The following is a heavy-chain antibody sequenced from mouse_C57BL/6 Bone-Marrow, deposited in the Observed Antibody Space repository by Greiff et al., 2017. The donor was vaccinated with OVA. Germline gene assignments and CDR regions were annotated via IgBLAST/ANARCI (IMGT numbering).Heavy chain of an antibody. CDR3: ARSYYDLPWFAY. V-gene: IGHV1-50*01. D-gene: IGHD2-4*01. J-gene: IGHJ3*01. Sequence: QVQLQQPGAELVKPGASVKLSCKASGYTFTSYWMQWVKQRPGRGLEWIGEIDPSDSYTNYNQKFKGKATLTVDTSSSTAYMQLSSLTSEDSAVYYCARSYYDLPWFAYWGQGTLVTVSA. CDR1: GYTFTSYW. CDR2: IDPSDSYT.